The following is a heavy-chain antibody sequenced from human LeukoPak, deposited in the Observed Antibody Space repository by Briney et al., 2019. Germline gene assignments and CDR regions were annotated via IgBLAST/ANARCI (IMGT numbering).Heavy chain of an antibody. CDR3: ARDIGXXXKIFDY. CDR2: IWYDGSKK. CDR1: XFTFXXXX. Sequence: RLSCXASXFTFXXXXXHWVRXXXGXXXXWGSVIWYDGSKKYYADSVKGRFTISRDNYKNTLYLQMNSLRAEDTAVYYCARDIGXXXKIFDYWGQGTXXXVSS. J-gene: IGHJ4*02. D-gene: IGHD1/OR15-1a*01. V-gene: IGHV3-33*01.